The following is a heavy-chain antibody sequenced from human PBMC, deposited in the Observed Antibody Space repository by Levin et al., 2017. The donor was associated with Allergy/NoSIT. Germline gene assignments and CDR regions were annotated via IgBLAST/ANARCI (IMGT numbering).Heavy chain of an antibody. J-gene: IGHJ6*02. V-gene: IGHV4-39*07. CDR2: IYYDGSA. D-gene: IGHD2/OR15-2a*01. Sequence: KSSETLSLTCTVSGGSISDDSYYWAWVRQPPGKGLEWVGSIYYDGSAYYNPSLKTRLTISVDTSKNQFSLRVNSVTAADTAGYYLAGEPNSPYYYHYGLDVWGPGTTVTVSS. CDR3: AGEPNSPYYYHYGLDV. CDR1: GGSISDDSYY.